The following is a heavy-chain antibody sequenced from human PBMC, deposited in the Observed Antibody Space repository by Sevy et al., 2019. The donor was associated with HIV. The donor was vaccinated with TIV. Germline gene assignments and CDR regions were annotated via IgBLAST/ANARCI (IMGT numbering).Heavy chain of an antibody. V-gene: IGHV4-4*07. D-gene: IGHD3-22*01. Sequence: SETLSLTCTVSGGSISSYYWSWIRQPAGKGLEWIGRIYTSGSTNYNPSLKSRVTMSVDTSKNQFSLKLSSVTAADTAEYYCARDGGPYYYDSSGDYYPLDYWGQGTLVTVSS. CDR3: ARDGGPYYYDSSGDYYPLDY. CDR1: GGSISSYY. J-gene: IGHJ4*02. CDR2: IYTSGST.